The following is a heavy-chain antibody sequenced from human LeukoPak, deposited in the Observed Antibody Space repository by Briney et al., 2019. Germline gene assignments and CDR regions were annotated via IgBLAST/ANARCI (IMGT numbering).Heavy chain of an antibody. D-gene: IGHD2-2*01. Sequence: ASVKVSCKASGGTFSSYGISWVRQAPGQGLEWMGWISAYNGNTNYAQKLQGRVTMTTDTSTSTAYMELRSLRSDDTAVYYCARLGYCSSTSCPRPQNNWFDPWGQGTLVTVSS. J-gene: IGHJ5*02. V-gene: IGHV1-18*01. CDR1: GGTFSSYG. CDR3: ARLGYCSSTSCPRPQNNWFDP. CDR2: ISAYNGNT.